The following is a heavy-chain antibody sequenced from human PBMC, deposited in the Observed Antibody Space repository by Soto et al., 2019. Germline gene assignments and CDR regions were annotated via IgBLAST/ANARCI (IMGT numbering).Heavy chain of an antibody. Sequence: ASETLSLTCSIYSGSFSGYYWSWIRQPPGKGLEWIGEISQSGNTNYSPSLKSRVSISIDTSKKQFSLNLASVSAADTAVYYCARAPKVSGSSQTRPDFWGQGTLVTDSS. CDR1: SGSFSGYY. J-gene: IGHJ4*02. D-gene: IGHD6-6*01. CDR2: ISQSGNT. V-gene: IGHV4-34*01. CDR3: ARAPKVSGSSQTRPDF.